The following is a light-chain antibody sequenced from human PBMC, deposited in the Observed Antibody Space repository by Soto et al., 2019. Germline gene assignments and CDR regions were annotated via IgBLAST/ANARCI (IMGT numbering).Light chain of an antibody. CDR1: SSDVGIYNL. CDR2: DVS. J-gene: IGLJ3*02. CDR3: CSYAGSRTWV. V-gene: IGLV2-23*02. Sequence: QSVPIQLASVSGSPGQSITISCTGTSSDVGIYNLVSWYQHYPGRAPKLLLYDVSKWPSGISHRFSGSKSGNTASLTISGLQAEDEADYYCCSYAGSRTWVFGGGTKVTVL.